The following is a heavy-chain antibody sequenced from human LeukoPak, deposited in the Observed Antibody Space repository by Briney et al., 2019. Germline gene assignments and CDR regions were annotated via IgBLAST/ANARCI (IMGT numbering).Heavy chain of an antibody. CDR1: GFTFSSYA. V-gene: IGHV3-30*04. J-gene: IGHJ4*02. Sequence: GGSLRLSCAASGFTFSSYAMHWVRQAPGKGLEWVAVISYDGSNKYYADSVKGRFTISRDNSKNTLYLQMYSLRAEDTAVYYCARDPTWGLSTPDYWGQGTLVTVSS. CDR3: ARDPTWGLSTPDY. D-gene: IGHD3-16*02. CDR2: ISYDGSNK.